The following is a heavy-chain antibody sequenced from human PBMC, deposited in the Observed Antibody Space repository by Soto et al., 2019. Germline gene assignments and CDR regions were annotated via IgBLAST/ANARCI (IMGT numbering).Heavy chain of an antibody. CDR1: GFTFSSYW. CDR3: ARDSSSWSEGHYYYYYGMDV. D-gene: IGHD6-13*01. CDR2: IKQDGSEK. V-gene: IGHV3-7*01. Sequence: GGSLRLSCAASGFTFSSYWMSWVRQAPGKGLEWVANIKQDGSEKYYVDSVKGRFTISRDNAKNSLYLQMNSLRAEDTAVYYCARDSSSWSEGHYYYYYGMDVWGQGTTVTVSS. J-gene: IGHJ6*02.